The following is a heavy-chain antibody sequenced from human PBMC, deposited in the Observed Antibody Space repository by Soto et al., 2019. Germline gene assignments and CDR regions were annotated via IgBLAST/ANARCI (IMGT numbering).Heavy chain of an antibody. CDR2: INPNSGGT. V-gene: IGHV1-2*02. CDR1: GYTFTGYY. CDR3: ARALQPELRFFSPSPTPYSDY. D-gene: IGHD3-3*01. Sequence: ASVKVSCKASGYTFTGYYMHWVRQAPGQGLEWMGWINPNSGGTNYAQKFQGRVTMTRDTSISTAYMELSRLRSDDTAVYYCARALQPELRFFSPSPTPYSDYWGQGTLVTVSS. J-gene: IGHJ4*02.